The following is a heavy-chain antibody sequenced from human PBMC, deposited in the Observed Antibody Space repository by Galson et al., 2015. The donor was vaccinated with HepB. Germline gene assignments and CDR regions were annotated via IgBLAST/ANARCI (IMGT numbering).Heavy chain of an antibody. CDR1: GFTFSSYA. Sequence: SLRLSCAASGFTFSSYAMSWVRQAPGKGLEWVSAISGSGGSTYYADSVKGRFTISRDNSKNTLYLQMNSLRAEDTAVYYCARDGPNPYYYYYYMDVWGKGTTVTVSS. J-gene: IGHJ6*03. CDR3: ARDGPNPYYYYYYMDV. CDR2: ISGSGGST. V-gene: IGHV3-23*01.